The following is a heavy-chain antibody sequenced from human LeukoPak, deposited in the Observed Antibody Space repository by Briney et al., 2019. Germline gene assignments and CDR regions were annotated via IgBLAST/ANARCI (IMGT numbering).Heavy chain of an antibody. CDR3: ARVMGNYGSIAY. CDR1: GFTFSSYG. D-gene: IGHD3-10*01. J-gene: IGHJ4*01. Sequence: PGGSLRLSCAASGFTFSSYGMHWVRQAPGQGLEWVAVIWHDGSYKYYADSAKGRFAISRDSSKNTLYLQMNSLRAEDTAVYYCARVMGNYGSIAYCGQRSPLTVSS. V-gene: IGHV3-33*01. CDR2: IWHDGSYK.